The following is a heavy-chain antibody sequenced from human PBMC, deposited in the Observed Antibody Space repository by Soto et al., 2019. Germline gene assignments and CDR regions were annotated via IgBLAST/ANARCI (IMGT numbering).Heavy chain of an antibody. CDR2: ISPLDNTI. Sequence: LRLSCAASGFTFSRYEMNWVRQAPGKGLEWISHISPLDNTIYYAGSVKGRFTISSDNARSSLYLQMNSLRVEDTAVYYCARSSGSYRPFDSWGQGTLVTVSS. D-gene: IGHD3-22*01. CDR1: GFTFSRYE. V-gene: IGHV3-48*03. CDR3: ARSSGSYRPFDS. J-gene: IGHJ4*02.